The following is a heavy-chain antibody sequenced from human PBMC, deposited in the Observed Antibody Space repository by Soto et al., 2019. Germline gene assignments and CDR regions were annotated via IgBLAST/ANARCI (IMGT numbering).Heavy chain of an antibody. D-gene: IGHD1-26*01. Sequence: SVKVSCKASGDTSTKHSISGGREAPGQGLEWMGGIIPVLGTPNYEEKFQGRVTITADKSPDTPYMEVSSLTYADTAVYYCAKYSGNYPDAFDVWGQGPLVTVSS. CDR2: IIPVLGTP. J-gene: IGHJ3*01. CDR1: GDTSTKHS. V-gene: IGHV1-69*10. CDR3: AKYSGNYPDAFDV.